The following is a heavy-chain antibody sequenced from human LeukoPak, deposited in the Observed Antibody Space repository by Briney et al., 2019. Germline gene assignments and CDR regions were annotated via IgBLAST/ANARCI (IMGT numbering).Heavy chain of an antibody. V-gene: IGHV3-30*18. D-gene: IGHD2-2*01. CDR3: AKDRLEYQLVPYYYGMDV. CDR2: ISYDGSNK. J-gene: IGHJ6*04. CDR1: GFTFSSYG. Sequence: GGSLRLSCAASGFTFSSYGMHWVRQAPGKGLEWVAVISYDGSNKYYADSVKGRFTISRDNSKNTLYLQMNSLRAEDTAVYYCAKDRLEYQLVPYYYGMDVWGKGTTVTVPS.